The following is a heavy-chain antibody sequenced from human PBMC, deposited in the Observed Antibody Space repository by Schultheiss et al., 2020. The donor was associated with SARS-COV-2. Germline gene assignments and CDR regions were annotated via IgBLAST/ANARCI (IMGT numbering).Heavy chain of an antibody. CDR3: ARDGGIVVVPAGAGVLLPRIDY. Sequence: GESLKISCAASGFTFSSYWMSWVRQAPGKGLEWVANIKQDGSEKYYVDSVKGRFTISRDNAKNSLYLQMNSLRAEDTAVYYCARDGGIVVVPAGAGVLLPRIDYWGQGALVTVSS. CDR1: GFTFSSYW. CDR2: IKQDGSEK. J-gene: IGHJ4*02. D-gene: IGHD2-2*01. V-gene: IGHV3-7*03.